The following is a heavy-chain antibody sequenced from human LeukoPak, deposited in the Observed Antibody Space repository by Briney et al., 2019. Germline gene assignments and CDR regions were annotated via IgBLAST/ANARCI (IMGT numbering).Heavy chain of an antibody. Sequence: KPSETLSLTCTVSGGSISSYYWSWIRQPPGKGLEWIGYIYYSGSTNYNPSLKSRVTISVDTSKNQFSLKLSSVTAADTAVYYCTRGGKQAPNDYWGQGTLVTVSS. CDR3: TRGGKQAPNDY. V-gene: IGHV4-59*01. J-gene: IGHJ4*02. CDR2: IYYSGST. CDR1: GGSISSYY. D-gene: IGHD2-15*01.